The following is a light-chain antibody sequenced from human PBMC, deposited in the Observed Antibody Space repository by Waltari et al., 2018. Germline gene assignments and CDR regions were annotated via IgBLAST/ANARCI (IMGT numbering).Light chain of an antibody. CDR3: SLDTSSSTYV. J-gene: IGLJ1*01. V-gene: IGLV2-18*01. Sequence: QQSPGTAPKVRFDEGHNRPSGVPERFFGSNSGNTASLTISGLQAEDEADYFCSLDTSSSTYVFGTGTKVTVL. CDR2: EGH.